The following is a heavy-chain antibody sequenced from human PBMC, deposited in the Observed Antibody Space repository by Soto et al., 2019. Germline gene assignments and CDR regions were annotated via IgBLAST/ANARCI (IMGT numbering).Heavy chain of an antibody. CDR1: GFTFSYYW. J-gene: IGHJ4*02. V-gene: IGHV3-7*01. Sequence: GGSLRLSCVGSGFTFSYYWVTWVRQIPGQGPEWVANINTNGIERYNVDFVEGRFSISRDNAKSSVYLEMNRLRADDTAVYFCARDEPHYYAAGSYKHWGRGTLVTVSS. CDR2: INTNGIER. D-gene: IGHD3-16*01. CDR3: ARDEPHYYAAGSYKH.